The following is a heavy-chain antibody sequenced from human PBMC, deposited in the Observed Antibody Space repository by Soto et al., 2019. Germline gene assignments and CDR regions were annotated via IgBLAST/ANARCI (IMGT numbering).Heavy chain of an antibody. CDR3: ARGRRIFGVVIGHRRNPNWFDP. CDR1: GGSFSGYY. Sequence: SETLSLTCAVYGGSFSGYYWSWIRQPPGKGLEWIGEINHSGSTNYNPSLKSRVTISVDTSKNQFSLKLSSVTAADTAVYYCARGRRIFGVVIGHRRNPNWFDPWGQGTLVTVSS. D-gene: IGHD3-3*01. CDR2: INHSGST. V-gene: IGHV4-34*01. J-gene: IGHJ5*02.